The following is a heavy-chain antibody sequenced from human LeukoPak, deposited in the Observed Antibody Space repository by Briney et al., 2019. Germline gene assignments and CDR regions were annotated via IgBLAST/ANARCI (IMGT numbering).Heavy chain of an antibody. D-gene: IGHD6-19*01. J-gene: IGHJ4*02. CDR1: GFTFYTYW. Sequence: GGALRLSCVASGFTFYTYWMSWVRQAPGEGLEGGAHIKTEGSEKYYVDSVKGRFTISRDNAKNSLYLQMNSLRAEDTAAYYCARDQWWQFIAVAITSYFDRWGQGTLVTVSS. CDR3: ARDQWWQFIAVAITSYFDR. CDR2: IKTEGSEK. V-gene: IGHV3-7*01.